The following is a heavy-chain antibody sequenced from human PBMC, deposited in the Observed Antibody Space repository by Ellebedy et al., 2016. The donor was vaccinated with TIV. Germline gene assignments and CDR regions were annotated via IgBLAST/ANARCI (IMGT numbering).Heavy chain of an antibody. V-gene: IGHV3-30-3*01. D-gene: IGHD3-22*01. CDR3: AREENSGWDWVGKY. CDR2: ISVDGSKE. J-gene: IGHJ4*02. CDR1: GFTFSDYA. Sequence: GESLKISXAASGFTFSDYAMHWVRQAPGKGLEWVTLISVDGSKEYYADSVKGRFTVSRDNSKNTLYLQMNSLRTEDTAVCYCAREENSGWDWVGKYWGQGALVTVSS.